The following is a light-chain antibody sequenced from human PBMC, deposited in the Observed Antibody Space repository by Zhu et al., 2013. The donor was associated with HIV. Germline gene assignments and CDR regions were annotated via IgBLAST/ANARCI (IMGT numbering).Light chain of an antibody. CDR3: GTWDSSLTTGHAV. CDR2: DND. V-gene: IGLV1-51*01. J-gene: IGLJ2*01. Sequence: QSVLTQPPSVSAAPGQKVTISCSGSNSNVGNNYVSWYQHLPGAAPKLLIYDNDKRPSGIPDRFSGSKSGTSATLDITGLQTGDEADYYCGTWDSSLTTGHAVFGGGTKVTVL. CDR1: NSNVGNNY.